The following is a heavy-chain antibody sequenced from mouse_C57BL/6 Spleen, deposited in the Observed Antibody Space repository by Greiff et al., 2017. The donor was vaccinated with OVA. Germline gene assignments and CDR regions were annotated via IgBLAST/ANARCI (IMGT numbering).Heavy chain of an antibody. J-gene: IGHJ1*03. D-gene: IGHD1-1*01. CDR2: IYPGDGDT. Sequence: VMLVESGPELVKPGASVKISCKASGYAFSSSWMNWVKQRPGKGLEWIGRIYPGDGDTNYNGKFKGQATLTADKSSSTAYMQLRSLTSEDSAVYVCARSRYYGSDWYFDVWGTGTTVTVSS. V-gene: IGHV1-82*01. CDR3: ARSRYYGSDWYFDV. CDR1: GYAFSSSW.